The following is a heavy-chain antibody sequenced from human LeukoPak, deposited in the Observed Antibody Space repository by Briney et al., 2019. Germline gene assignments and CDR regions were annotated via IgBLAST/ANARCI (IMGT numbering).Heavy chain of an antibody. CDR3: ARDRAIVVVSAGDY. CDR1: GFTFSSYG. V-gene: IGHV3-23*01. D-gene: IGHD2-21*01. Sequence: GGSLGLSCAASGFTFSSYGMIWVRLAPGKGLDWVSSISGSGSSTYYADSVKGRFTISRDNSKNTLYLQMNSLRAEDTAVYYCARDRAIVVVSAGDYWGQGTLVTVSS. J-gene: IGHJ4*02. CDR2: ISGSGSST.